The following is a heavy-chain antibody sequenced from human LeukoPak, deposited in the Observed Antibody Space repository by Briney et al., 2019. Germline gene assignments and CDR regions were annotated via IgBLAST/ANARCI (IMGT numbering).Heavy chain of an antibody. V-gene: IGHV3-23*01. CDR1: GFTFNDHA. CDR3: ARGGQNFDFWRFDY. Sequence: GGSLRLSCAGSGFTFNDHAMSWVRQAPGKGLEWASSISGSGGSTYYADYVKGRSTISRDNSKNVVYFEMHSLRGEDTAVYFCARGGQNFDFWRFDYWGQGTLVVVSS. D-gene: IGHD3-3*01. CDR2: ISGSGGST. J-gene: IGHJ4*02.